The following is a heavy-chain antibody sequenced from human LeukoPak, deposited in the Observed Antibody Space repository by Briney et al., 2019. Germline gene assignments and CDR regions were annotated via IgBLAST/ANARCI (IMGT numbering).Heavy chain of an antibody. CDR1: GYTFTGYY. CDR2: INPNSGGT. J-gene: IGHJ5*02. CDR3: ARDRGSGSNWFDP. V-gene: IGHV1-2*02. D-gene: IGHD1-26*01. Sequence: ASVKVSCKASGYTFTGYYTHWVRQAPGQGLEWMGWINPNSGGTNYAQKFQGRVTMTRDTSISTAYMELSRLRSDDTAVYYCARDRGSGSNWFDPWGQGTLVTVSS.